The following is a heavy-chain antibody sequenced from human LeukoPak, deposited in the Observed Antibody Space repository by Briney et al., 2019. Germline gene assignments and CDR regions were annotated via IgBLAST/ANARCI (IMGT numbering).Heavy chain of an antibody. Sequence: GGSLRLSCAASGFTFSSYAMSWVRQAPGKGLEWVSAISGSGGSTYYADSVKGRFTISRDNSKNTLYLQMNSLRAEDTAVYYCAKDRPRWYGSGSYSLDYWGQGTLVTVSS. CDR1: GFTFSSYA. J-gene: IGHJ4*02. CDR2: ISGSGGST. CDR3: AKDRPRWYGSGSYSLDY. D-gene: IGHD3-10*01. V-gene: IGHV3-23*01.